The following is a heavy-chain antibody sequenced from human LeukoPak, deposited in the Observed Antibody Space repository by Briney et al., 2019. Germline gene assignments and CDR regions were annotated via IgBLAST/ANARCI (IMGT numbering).Heavy chain of an antibody. CDR1: GGSISSGGYY. D-gene: IGHD2-2*01. CDR2: IYYSGSN. V-gene: IGHV4-31*03. Sequence: SETLSLTCTVSGGSISSGGYYWSWIRQHPGKGLEWIGYIYYSGSNYYNPSLKSRVTISVDTFKNQFSLKLSSVTAADTAVYYCARGGDIVVVPAALALGPKRHWVQFDPWGQGTLVTVSS. CDR3: ARGGDIVVVPAALALGPKRHWVQFDP. J-gene: IGHJ5*02.